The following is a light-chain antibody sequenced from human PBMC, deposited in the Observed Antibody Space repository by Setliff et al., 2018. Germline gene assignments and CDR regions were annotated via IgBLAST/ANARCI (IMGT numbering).Light chain of an antibody. CDR1: SSDVGDYKY. V-gene: IGLV2-14*01. CDR2: EVS. J-gene: IGLJ1*01. CDR3: SSYTSLSTRV. Sequence: SVLTQPASVSGSPGQSITISCTGTSSDVGDYKYVSWYQQLPGKAPKLIIFEVSNRPSGIPNRFSGFKSGNTASLSISGLQAEDEADYYCSSYTSLSTRVSGTGTKVTVL.